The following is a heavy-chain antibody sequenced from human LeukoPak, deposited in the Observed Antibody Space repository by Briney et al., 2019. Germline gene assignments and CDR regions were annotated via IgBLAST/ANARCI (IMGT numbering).Heavy chain of an antibody. D-gene: IGHD4-11*01. V-gene: IGHV3-7*01. CDR1: GFTFSSYW. J-gene: IGHJ6*03. CDR2: IKQDGSEK. CDR3: ARDPGRDYSNYYYMDV. Sequence: GGSLRLSCAASGFTFSSYWMGWVRQAPGKGLEWVANIKQDGSEKYYVDSVKGRFTISRDNAKNSLYLQMNSLRAEDTAVYYCARDPGRDYSNYYYMDVWGKGTTVTVSS.